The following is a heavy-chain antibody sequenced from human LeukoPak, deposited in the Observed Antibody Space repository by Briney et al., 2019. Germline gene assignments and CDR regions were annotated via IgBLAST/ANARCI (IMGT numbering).Heavy chain of an antibody. Sequence: ASVKVSCKASGYTFTGYYMHWVRQAPGQGLEWMGWINPNSGGTNYAQKFQGRVTMTRDTSISTAYMELSRLRSDDTAVYYCARAYITMVRGVLNWFDPWGQGTLVTVSS. CDR2: INPNSGGT. CDR3: ARAYITMVRGVLNWFDP. D-gene: IGHD3-10*01. V-gene: IGHV1-2*02. J-gene: IGHJ5*02. CDR1: GYTFTGYY.